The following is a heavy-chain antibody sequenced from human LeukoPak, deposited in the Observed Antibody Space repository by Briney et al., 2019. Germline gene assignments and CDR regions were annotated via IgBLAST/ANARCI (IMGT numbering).Heavy chain of an antibody. CDR3: ARDKYCSGGKCYGLGLGFDY. CDR2: ISGSSGTM. V-gene: IGHV3-48*03. J-gene: IGHJ4*02. Sequence: PGGSLRLSCAASGFTFSSYEWNWVRQAPGKGQEWVSYISGSSGTMYYADSVKGRFTISRDDAKNSLYLQMNNLRAEDTAVYYCARDKYCSGGKCYGLGLGFDYWGQGSLVIVSS. D-gene: IGHD2-15*01. CDR1: GFTFSSYE.